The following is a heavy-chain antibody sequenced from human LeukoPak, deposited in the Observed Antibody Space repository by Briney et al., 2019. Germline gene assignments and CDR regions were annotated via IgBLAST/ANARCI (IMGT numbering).Heavy chain of an antibody. V-gene: IGHV1-69*06. CDR1: GYTFTGYY. CDR3: ARDSSSWYLVFDY. J-gene: IGHJ4*02. Sequence: SVKVSRKASGYTFTGYYMHWVRQAPGQGLEWMGGIIPIFGTANYAQKFQGRVTITADKSTSTAYMELSSLRSEDTAVYYCARDSSSWYLVFDYWGQGTLVTVSS. D-gene: IGHD6-13*01. CDR2: IIPIFGTA.